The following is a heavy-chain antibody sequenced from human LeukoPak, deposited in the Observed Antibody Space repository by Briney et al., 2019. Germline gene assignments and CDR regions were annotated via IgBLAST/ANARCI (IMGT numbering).Heavy chain of an antibody. J-gene: IGHJ6*02. CDR1: AFTVSNNY. V-gene: IGHV3-53*01. D-gene: IGHD4-11*01. Sequence: GGSLRLSCAASAFTVSNNYMSWVRQAPGKGLEWVSVIYRGGYTYYADSVKGRFTISRDNAKNSLYLQMNSLRAEDTAVYYCARKNDYSPGGYYYFYGMDVWGQGTTVTVFS. CDR3: ARKNDYSPGGYYYFYGMDV. CDR2: IYRGGYT.